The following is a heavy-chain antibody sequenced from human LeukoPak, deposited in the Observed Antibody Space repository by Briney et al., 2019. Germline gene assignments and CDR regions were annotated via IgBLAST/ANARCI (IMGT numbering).Heavy chain of an antibody. D-gene: IGHD5-24*01. CDR1: GFTFSDYY. J-gene: IGHJ4*02. V-gene: IGHV3-11*04. CDR3: ARVLLADGYKEMAVVGYFDS. CDR2: ISGSGSTI. Sequence: GGSLRLSCAASGFTFSDYYMSWIRQAPGKGLEWVSYISGSGSTICYADSVKGRFTISRDNAKNSLYLQMNSLRAEDTTVYYCARVLLADGYKEMAVVGYFDSWGQGTPVTVSS.